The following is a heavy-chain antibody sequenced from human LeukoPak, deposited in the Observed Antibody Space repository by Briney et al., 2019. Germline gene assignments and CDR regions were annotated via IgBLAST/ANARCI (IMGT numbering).Heavy chain of an antibody. CDR2: IKQDGSEK. Sequence: GGSLRLSCAASGFTFSSYWMSWVRQAPGKGLEWVVNIKQDGSEKYYVDSVKGRFTISRDNAKNSLYLQMNSLRAEDTAVYYCARDADRVPGTVDYWGQGTLVTVSS. V-gene: IGHV3-7*01. CDR3: ARDADRVPGTVDY. D-gene: IGHD1-1*01. CDR1: GFTFSSYW. J-gene: IGHJ4*02.